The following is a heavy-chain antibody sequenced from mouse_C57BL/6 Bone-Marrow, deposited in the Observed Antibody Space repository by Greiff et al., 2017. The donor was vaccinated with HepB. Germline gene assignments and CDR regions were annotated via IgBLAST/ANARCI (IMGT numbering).Heavy chain of an antibody. CDR2: IDPASGNT. Sequence: VQLKESVAELVRPGASVKLSCTASGFNIKNTYMHWVKQRPEQGLEWIGRIDPASGNTKYAPKFQGKATLNADTSSTPACLQLSSLTTDDTAIYYCAREGYSNYVYWYFDVWGTGTTVTVSS. J-gene: IGHJ1*03. D-gene: IGHD2-5*01. V-gene: IGHV14-3*01. CDR3: AREGYSNYVYWYFDV. CDR1: GFNIKNTY.